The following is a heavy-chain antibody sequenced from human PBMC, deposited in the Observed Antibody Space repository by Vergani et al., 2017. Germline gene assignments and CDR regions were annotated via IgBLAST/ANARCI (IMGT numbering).Heavy chain of an antibody. V-gene: IGHV1-46*01. D-gene: IGHD6-13*01. CDR2: INPSGGST. Sequence: QVQLVQSGAEVKKPGASVKVSCKASGYPFTSYYMHWVRQAPGQGLEWMGIINPSGGSTSYAQKFQGRVTMTRDTSTSTVYMELSSLGSEDTAGYYCAKTVRDSSWYKGGNYYYYGMDVWGQGTTVTVSS. J-gene: IGHJ6*02. CDR3: AKTVRDSSWYKGGNYYYYGMDV. CDR1: GYPFTSYY.